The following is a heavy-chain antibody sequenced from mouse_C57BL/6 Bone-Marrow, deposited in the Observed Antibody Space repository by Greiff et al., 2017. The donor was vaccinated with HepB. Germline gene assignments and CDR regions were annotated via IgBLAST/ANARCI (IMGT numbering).Heavy chain of an antibody. V-gene: IGHV5-4*03. CDR1: GSTFSSYA. Sequence: EVILVESGGGLVKPGGSLKLSCAASGSTFSSYAMSWVRQTPEKRLEWVATISDGGSHTYYPDNVKGRFTISRDNAKNNLYLQMSHLKSEDTAMYYCARVYYAWFAYWGQGTLVTVSA. CDR2: ISDGGSHT. CDR3: ARVYYAWFAY. D-gene: IGHD1-1*01. J-gene: IGHJ3*01.